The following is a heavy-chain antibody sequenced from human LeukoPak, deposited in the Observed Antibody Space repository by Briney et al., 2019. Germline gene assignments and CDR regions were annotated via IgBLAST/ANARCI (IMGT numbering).Heavy chain of an antibody. D-gene: IGHD3-22*01. J-gene: IGHJ5*02. V-gene: IGHV1-2*02. CDR3: ARDRTPAVKNWFDP. CDR1: GYTFTGYY. Sequence: ASAKVSCKASGYTFTGYYMHWVRQAPGQGLEWMGWINPNSGGTNYAQKFQGRVTMTRDTSISTAYMELSRLRSDDTAVYYCARDRTPAVKNWFDPWGQGTLVTVSS. CDR2: INPNSGGT.